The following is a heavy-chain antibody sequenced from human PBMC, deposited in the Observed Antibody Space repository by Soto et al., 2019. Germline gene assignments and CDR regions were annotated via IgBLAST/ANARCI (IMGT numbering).Heavy chain of an antibody. V-gene: IGHV1-69*13. CDR2: IIPIFGTA. CDR3: ARVTSPLVAS. J-gene: IGHJ4*02. D-gene: IGHD5-12*01. Sequence: SVKVSCKASGGTFSSYSISWVRQAPGQGLEWMGGIIPIFGTANYAQKFQGRVTITADESTSTAYMELSSLRSEDTAVYYCARVTSPLVASWGQGTLVTVSS. CDR1: GGTFSSYS.